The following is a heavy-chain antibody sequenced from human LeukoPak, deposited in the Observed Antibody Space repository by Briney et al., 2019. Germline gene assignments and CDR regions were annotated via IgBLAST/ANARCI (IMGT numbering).Heavy chain of an antibody. CDR3: ARGGSGYLRGDFDY. Sequence: PSETLSPTCTVSGGSISSYYWSWIRQPPGKGLEWIGYIYYSGSTNYNPSLKSRVTISVDTSKNQFSLKLSSVTAADTAVYYCARGGSGYLRGDFDYWGQGTLVTVSS. CDR2: IYYSGST. J-gene: IGHJ4*02. D-gene: IGHD3-22*01. V-gene: IGHV4-59*01. CDR1: GGSISSYY.